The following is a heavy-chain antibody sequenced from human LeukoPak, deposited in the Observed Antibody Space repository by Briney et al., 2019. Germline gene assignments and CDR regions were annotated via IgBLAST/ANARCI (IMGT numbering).Heavy chain of an antibody. Sequence: PGGSLRLSCAASGFTFSDYYMSWVRQAPGKGLEWVSYISSTSSYSNYADSVKGRFTTSRDNAKNSLYLQMNSLRAEDTAVYYCASPLYTSSSGVGYWGQGTLVTVSS. CDR1: GFTFSDYY. D-gene: IGHD6-6*01. CDR3: ASPLYTSSSGVGY. CDR2: ISSTSSYS. V-gene: IGHV3-11*06. J-gene: IGHJ4*02.